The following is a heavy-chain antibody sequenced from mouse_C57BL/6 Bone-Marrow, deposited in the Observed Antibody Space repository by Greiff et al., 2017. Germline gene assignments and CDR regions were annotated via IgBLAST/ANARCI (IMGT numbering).Heavy chain of an antibody. Sequence: EVKLVESGGGLVQPGGSMKLSCVASGFTFSNYWMNWVRQSPEKGLEWVAQIRLKSDNYATHYAESVKGRFTISRDDSKSSVYLQMNNLRAEDTGIYYCTGSSNWYFDVWGTGTTVTVSS. CDR2: IRLKSDNYAT. V-gene: IGHV6-3*01. CDR1: GFTFSNYW. J-gene: IGHJ1*03. D-gene: IGHD1-1*01. CDR3: TGSSNWYFDV.